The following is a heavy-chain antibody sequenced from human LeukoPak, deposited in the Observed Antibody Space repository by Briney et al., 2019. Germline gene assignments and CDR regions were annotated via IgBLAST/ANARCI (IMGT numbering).Heavy chain of an antibody. CDR2: IYTSGST. Sequence: SETLSLTCTVSGGSISSGSYYWSWIRQPAGKGLEWIGRIYTSGSTNYNPSLKSRVTISVDTSKNQFSLKLSSVTAADTAVYYCARRPKYYYYYYMDVWGKGTTVTISS. V-gene: IGHV4-61*02. CDR3: ARRPKYYYYYYMDV. CDR1: GGSISSGSYY. J-gene: IGHJ6*03.